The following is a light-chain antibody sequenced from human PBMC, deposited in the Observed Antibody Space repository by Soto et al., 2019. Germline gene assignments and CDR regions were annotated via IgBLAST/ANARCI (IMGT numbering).Light chain of an antibody. CDR2: DAS. CDR3: QQRSKWPFT. J-gene: IGKJ3*01. Sequence: EIVLTQSPATLSLSPGERATLSCRASQSVSSYLAWYQQKPGQAPRLLIYDASNRATGIPARFSGSGSGTDFTLTISSLEPEDFAVYYCQQRSKWPFTFGPGTKVDIE. CDR1: QSVSSY. V-gene: IGKV3-11*01.